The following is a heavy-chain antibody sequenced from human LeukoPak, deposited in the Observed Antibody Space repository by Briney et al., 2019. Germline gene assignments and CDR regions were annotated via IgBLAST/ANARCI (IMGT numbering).Heavy chain of an antibody. D-gene: IGHD3-10*01. V-gene: IGHV3-21*01. Sequence: GGSLRLSCAASGFTFSSYSMNWVRQAPGKGLEWVSSISSSSSYIYYADSVKGRFTISRDNAKNSLYLQMNSLRAEDTAVYYCARDLYGSGSYYRGVDYWGQGTLVTVSS. CDR3: ARDLYGSGSYYRGVDY. J-gene: IGHJ4*02. CDR2: ISSSSSYI. CDR1: GFTFSSYS.